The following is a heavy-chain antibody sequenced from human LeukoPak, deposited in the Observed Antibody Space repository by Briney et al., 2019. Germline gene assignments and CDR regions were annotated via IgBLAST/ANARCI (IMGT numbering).Heavy chain of an antibody. V-gene: IGHV1-46*01. CDR3: ARDQEGFDY. CDR2: IYPRDGST. Sequence: ASVKVSCKASGYTFTSNYIHWVRQAPGQGLEWVGMIYPRDGSTSYAQKFQGRVTVTRDTSTSTVHMELSGLRSEDTAVYYCARDQEGFDYWGQGTLVTVSS. CDR1: GYTFTSNY. J-gene: IGHJ4*02.